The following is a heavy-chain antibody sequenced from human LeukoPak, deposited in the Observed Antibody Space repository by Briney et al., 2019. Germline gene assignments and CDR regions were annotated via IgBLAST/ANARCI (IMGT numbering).Heavy chain of an antibody. Sequence: GRSLRLSCAASGFTFSSYAMHWVRQAPGKGLEWVAVISYDGSNKYYADSVKGRFTISRDNSKNTLYLQMNSLRAEDTAVYYCARGALGWYYFDYWGQGTLVTVSS. D-gene: IGHD6-19*01. J-gene: IGHJ4*02. CDR2: ISYDGSNK. CDR3: ARGALGWYYFDY. V-gene: IGHV3-30-3*01. CDR1: GFTFSSYA.